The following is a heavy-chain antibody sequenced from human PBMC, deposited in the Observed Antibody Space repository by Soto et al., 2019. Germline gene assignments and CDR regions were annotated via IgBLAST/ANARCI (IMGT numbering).Heavy chain of an antibody. CDR3: ARSPDSSGYPDFDY. V-gene: IGHV1-18*04. CDR1: GYTFTSYG. CDR2: ISAYNGNT. J-gene: IGHJ4*02. Sequence: VKVSCKASGYTFTSYGISWVRQAPGQGLEWMGWISAYNGNTNYAQKLQGRVTMTTDTSTSTAYMELRSLRSDDTAVYYCARSPDSSGYPDFDYWGQGTLVTVSS. D-gene: IGHD3-22*01.